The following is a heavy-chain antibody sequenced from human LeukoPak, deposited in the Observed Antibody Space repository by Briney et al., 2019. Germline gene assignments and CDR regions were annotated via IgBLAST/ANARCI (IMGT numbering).Heavy chain of an antibody. J-gene: IGHJ4*02. Sequence: ASVKASCKASGGIFSNYAISWVRQAPGQGLEWMGGIIPIFGTANYAQKFQGRVTITADESTRTAYMELSSLRSEDTAVYYCAREWDYDTSGYYYYYWGQGTLVTVSS. CDR2: IIPIFGTA. V-gene: IGHV1-69*13. CDR3: AREWDYDTSGYYYYY. CDR1: GGIFSNYA. D-gene: IGHD3-22*01.